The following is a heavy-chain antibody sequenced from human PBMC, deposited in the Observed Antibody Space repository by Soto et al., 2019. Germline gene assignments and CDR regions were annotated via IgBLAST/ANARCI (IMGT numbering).Heavy chain of an antibody. D-gene: IGHD6-19*01. Sequence: EVQLVESGGGLVQPGGSLRLSCAASGFSFSSYSMNWVRQAPGKGLEWVSYISSSSSTIYYADSVKGRFTISRDNAKNSLYLQMNSLRAEDTAVYYCAIDGGQWLNWFDPWGQGTLLTVSS. V-gene: IGHV3-48*01. CDR2: ISSSSSTI. CDR1: GFSFSSYS. CDR3: AIDGGQWLNWFDP. J-gene: IGHJ5*02.